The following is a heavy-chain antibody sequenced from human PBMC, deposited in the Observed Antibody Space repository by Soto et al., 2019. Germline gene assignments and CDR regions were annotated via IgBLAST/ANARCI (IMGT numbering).Heavy chain of an antibody. Sequence: GGSLRLSCAASGFTFSSYGMHWVRQAPGKGLEWVAVISYDGSNKYYADSVKGRFTISRDNSKNTLYLQMNSLRAEDTAVYYCARDRKGSGSYAYYYYGMDVWGQGTTVTVS. CDR3: ARDRKGSGSYAYYYYGMDV. V-gene: IGHV3-30*03. J-gene: IGHJ6*02. CDR2: ISYDGSNK. D-gene: IGHD3-10*01. CDR1: GFTFSSYG.